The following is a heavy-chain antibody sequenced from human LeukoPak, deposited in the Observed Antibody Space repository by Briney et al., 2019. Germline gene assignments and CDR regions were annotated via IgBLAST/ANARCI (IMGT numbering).Heavy chain of an antibody. CDR3: AKDIEITLLLGDAFDI. CDR2: ISWNSGSI. J-gene: IGHJ3*02. Sequence: GGSLRLSCAASGFTFDDYAMHWVRQAPGKGLEWVSGISWNSGSIGYADSVKGRFTISRDNAKNSLYLQMNSLRAEDTALYYCAKDIEITLLLGDAFDIWGQGTMVTVSS. V-gene: IGHV3-9*01. D-gene: IGHD2/OR15-2a*01. CDR1: GFTFDDYA.